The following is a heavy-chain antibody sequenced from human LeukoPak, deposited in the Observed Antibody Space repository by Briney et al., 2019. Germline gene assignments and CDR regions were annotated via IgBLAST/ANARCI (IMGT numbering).Heavy chain of an antibody. Sequence: GGSLRLSCAASGFTFSSYWMSWVRQAPGKGLEWVANIKQDGSEKYYVDSVKGRFTISRDNAKNSLYLQMNSLRAEDTAVYYCARDQGAYYYDSSGSSDFDYWGQGTLVTVSS. D-gene: IGHD3-22*01. CDR1: GFTFSSYW. V-gene: IGHV3-7*01. J-gene: IGHJ4*02. CDR3: ARDQGAYYYDSSGSSDFDY. CDR2: IKQDGSEK.